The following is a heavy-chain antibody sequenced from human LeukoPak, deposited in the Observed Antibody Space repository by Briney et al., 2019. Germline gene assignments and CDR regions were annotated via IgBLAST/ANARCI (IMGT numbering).Heavy chain of an antibody. J-gene: IGHJ3*02. CDR3: ARNSGSSTNAFDI. D-gene: IGHD1-26*01. CDR1: GYTFTSYD. CDR2: MNPNSGNT. Sequence: ASVKVSRKASGYTFTSYDINWVRQATGQGLEWMGWMNPNSGNTGYAQKFQGRVTITRNTSISTAYMELSSLRSEDTAVYYCARNSGSSTNAFDIWGQGTMVTVSS. V-gene: IGHV1-8*03.